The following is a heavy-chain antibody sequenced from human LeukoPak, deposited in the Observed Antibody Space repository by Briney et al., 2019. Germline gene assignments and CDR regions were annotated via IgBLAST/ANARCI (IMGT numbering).Heavy chain of an antibody. D-gene: IGHD5-24*01. Sequence: SETLSLTCTVSGGSISSYYWSWIRQPPGKGLEWIGYIYYSGSTNNNPSLKSRVTISVDTSKNQFSLKLSSVTAADTAVYYCARDKGWLQFDYWGQGTLVTVSS. CDR2: IYYSGST. J-gene: IGHJ4*02. V-gene: IGHV4-59*01. CDR3: ARDKGWLQFDY. CDR1: GGSISSYY.